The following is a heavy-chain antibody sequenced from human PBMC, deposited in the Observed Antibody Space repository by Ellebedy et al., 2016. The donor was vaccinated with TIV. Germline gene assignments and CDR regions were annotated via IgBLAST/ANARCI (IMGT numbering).Heavy chain of an antibody. D-gene: IGHD2-15*01. Sequence: GESLKISCAASGFAFSRCGMHWVRQTPGKGLEWVATISYHGRNKFYADAVKGRFSISRDNSMNTLYLQANSLRAEDTAVYYCARDSWGGSFLVANYFDSWGQGTLVSVSS. CDR2: ISYHGRNK. J-gene: IGHJ4*02. CDR3: ARDSWGGSFLVANYFDS. V-gene: IGHV3-30*03. CDR1: GFAFSRCG.